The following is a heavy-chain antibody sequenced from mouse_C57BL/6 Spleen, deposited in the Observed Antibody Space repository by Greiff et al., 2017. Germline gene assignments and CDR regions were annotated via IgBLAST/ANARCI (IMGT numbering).Heavy chain of an antibody. Sequence: QVQLKESGAELVKPGASVKISCKASGYAFSSYWMNWVKQRPGKGLEWIGQIYPGDGDTNYNGKFKGKVTLTADKSSSTAYMQLSSLTSEDAAVYFCARVVVAPYDMDYWGQGTSVTVSS. V-gene: IGHV1-80*01. CDR2: IYPGDGDT. J-gene: IGHJ4*01. D-gene: IGHD1-1*01. CDR1: GYAFSSYW. CDR3: ARVVVAPYDMDY.